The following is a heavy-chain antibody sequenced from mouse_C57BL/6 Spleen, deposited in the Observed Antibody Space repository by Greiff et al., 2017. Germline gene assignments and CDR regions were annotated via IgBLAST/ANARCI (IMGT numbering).Heavy chain of an antibody. CDR3: AREDYGNYGGGYYAMDY. CDR1: GFSLTSYG. Sequence: QVQLKQSGPGLVQPSQSLSITCTVSGFSLTSYGVHWVRQSPGKGLEWLGVIWSGGSTDYNAAFISRLSISKDNSKSQVFFKMNSLQADDTAIYYCAREDYGNYGGGYYAMDYWGQGTSVTVSS. J-gene: IGHJ4*01. V-gene: IGHV2-2*01. D-gene: IGHD2-1*01. CDR2: IWSGGST.